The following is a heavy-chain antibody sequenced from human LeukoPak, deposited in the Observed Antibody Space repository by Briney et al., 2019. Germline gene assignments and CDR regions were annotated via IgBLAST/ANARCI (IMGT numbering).Heavy chain of an antibody. CDR2: INPSGGST. CDR1: GYTFTSYY. CDR3: ARDWTRGVAVAGTSGGADY. J-gene: IGHJ4*02. V-gene: IGHV1-46*01. Sequence: ALVKVSCKASGYTFTSYYMHWVRQAPGQGLEWMGIINPSGGSTSYAQKFQGRVTMTRDTSTSTVYMELSSLRSEDTAVYYCARDWTRGVAVAGTSGGADYWGQGTLVTVSS. D-gene: IGHD6-19*01.